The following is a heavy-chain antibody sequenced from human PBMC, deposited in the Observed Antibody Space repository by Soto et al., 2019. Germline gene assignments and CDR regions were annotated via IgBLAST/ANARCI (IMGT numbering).Heavy chain of an antibody. Sequence: QVQLVQSGAEVKKPGASVKVSCKASGYTFTSSGIRWVRQARGQGRAWMGWISAYNGNTNYAQKLRGRVTMTAGTSKSRAYMELRSVRSDVTAGYYCAKEPGTRSDYWGEGTRVTVCS. V-gene: IGHV1-18*01. J-gene: IGHJ4*02. CDR3: AKEPGTRSDY. CDR1: GYTFTSSG. CDR2: ISAYNGNT. D-gene: IGHD3-10*01.